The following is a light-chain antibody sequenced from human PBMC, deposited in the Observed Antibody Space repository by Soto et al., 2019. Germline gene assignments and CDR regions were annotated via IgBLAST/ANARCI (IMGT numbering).Light chain of an antibody. Sequence: DIQMTQSPSALSASVGGRFTITCLASQSISSYLNWYQQKPGKAPKLLIYAASNLETGVPSRFSGSGSGTDFTFTISSLQPEDIATYYCQQYDNLPITFGQGTRLEIK. CDR3: QQYDNLPIT. CDR1: QSISSY. CDR2: AAS. V-gene: IGKV1-33*01. J-gene: IGKJ5*01.